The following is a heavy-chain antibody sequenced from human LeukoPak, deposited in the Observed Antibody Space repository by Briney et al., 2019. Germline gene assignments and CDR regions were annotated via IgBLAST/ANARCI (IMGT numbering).Heavy chain of an antibody. D-gene: IGHD1-14*01. CDR2: ISSSGSTI. CDR3: ARRWVSGSNFDS. J-gene: IGHJ4*02. Sequence: LTGGSLRLSCAASGFTFSSYEMNWVRQAPGKGLEWVSYISSSGSTIYYADSVKGRFTISRDNAKNSLYLQMNSLRVEDTAVYYCARRWVSGSNFDSWGQGTLVTVSS. CDR1: GFTFSSYE. V-gene: IGHV3-48*03.